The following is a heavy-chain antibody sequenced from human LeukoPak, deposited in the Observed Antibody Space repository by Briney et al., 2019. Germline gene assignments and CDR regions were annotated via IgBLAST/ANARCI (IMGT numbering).Heavy chain of an antibody. V-gene: IGHV3-74*01. CDR3: AKLKLYFDAYYFDY. J-gene: IGHJ4*02. CDR2: ITNDGSST. D-gene: IGHD3-9*01. CDR1: GLTFSSHW. Sequence: PGGSLRLSCAASGLTFSSHWMHWVRQAPGKGLVWVSRITNDGSSTTYADSVKGRFTISRDNAKNTLYLQMNSLRAEDTAVYYCAKLKLYFDAYYFDYWGQGTLVTVSS.